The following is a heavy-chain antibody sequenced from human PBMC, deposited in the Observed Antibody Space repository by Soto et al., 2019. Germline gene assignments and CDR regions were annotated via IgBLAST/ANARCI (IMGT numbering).Heavy chain of an antibody. CDR2: IYYSGST. V-gene: IGHV4-61*08. J-gene: IGHJ4*02. D-gene: IGHD2-15*01. Sequence: SETLSLTCTVSGGSISSGGYSWSWIRQPPGKGLEWIGYIYYSGSTNYNPSLKSRVTISVDTSKNQFSLKLSSVTAADTAVYYCARGIYCSGGSCLDYWGQGTLVTVSS. CDR1: GGSISSGGYS. CDR3: ARGIYCSGGSCLDY.